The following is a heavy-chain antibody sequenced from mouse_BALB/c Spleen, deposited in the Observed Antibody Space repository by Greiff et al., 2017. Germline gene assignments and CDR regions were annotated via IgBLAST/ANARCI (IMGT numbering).Heavy chain of an antibody. CDR1: GFTFSSYA. CDR3: ARRDPMDY. CDR2: ISSGGST. V-gene: IGHV5-6-5*01. Sequence: EVKVVESGGGLVKPGGSLKLSCAASGFTFSSYAMSWVRQTPEKRLEWVASISSGGSTYYPDSVKGRFTISRDNARNILYLQMSSLRSEDTAMYYCARRDPMDYWGQGTSVTVSS. J-gene: IGHJ4*01.